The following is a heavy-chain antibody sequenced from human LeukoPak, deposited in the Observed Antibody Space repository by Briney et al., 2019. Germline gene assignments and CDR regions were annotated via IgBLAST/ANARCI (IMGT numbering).Heavy chain of an antibody. CDR1: GFTFSSYW. CDR3: ARATDYYYYYYMDV. Sequence: GESLKISCAASGFTFSSYWMSWVRQAPGKGLEWVANIKQDGSEKYYVDSVKGRFTISRDNAKNSLYLQMNSLRAEDTAVYYCARATDYYYYYYMDVWGKGTTVTVSS. V-gene: IGHV3-7*01. CDR2: IKQDGSEK. J-gene: IGHJ6*03.